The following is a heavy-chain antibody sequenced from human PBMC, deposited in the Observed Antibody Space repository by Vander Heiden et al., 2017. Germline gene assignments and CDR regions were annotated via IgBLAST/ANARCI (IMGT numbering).Heavy chain of an antibody. D-gene: IGHD1-26*01. CDR3: AGGGGIVGGTVAIDI. CDR2: IYYRGAT. CDR1: VCSISRSSYY. J-gene: IGHJ3*02. Sequence: QLQLQESGPGLVKPSETLSLTCTVSVCSISRSSYYWGWIRQPPGKGLGWIGTIYYRGATYYNPFLKSRLSIPVDTSKNHFSLKLSSVTAADTAVYYGAGGGGIVGGTVAIDICGQGRMGTVSS. V-gene: IGHV4-39*02.